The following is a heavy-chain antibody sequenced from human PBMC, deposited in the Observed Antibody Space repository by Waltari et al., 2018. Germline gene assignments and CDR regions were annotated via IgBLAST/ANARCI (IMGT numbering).Heavy chain of an antibody. CDR2: LIPILGIA. Sequence: QVQLVQSGAEVKKPGSSVKVSCKASGGTFSSYTISWVRQAPGQGLEWMGRLIPILGIANYAQKFQGRVTITADKSTSTAYMELSSLRSEDTAVYYCARDGAAAVHFDYWGQGTLVTVSS. CDR3: ARDGAAAVHFDY. D-gene: IGHD6-13*01. CDR1: GGTFSSYT. V-gene: IGHV1-69*08. J-gene: IGHJ4*02.